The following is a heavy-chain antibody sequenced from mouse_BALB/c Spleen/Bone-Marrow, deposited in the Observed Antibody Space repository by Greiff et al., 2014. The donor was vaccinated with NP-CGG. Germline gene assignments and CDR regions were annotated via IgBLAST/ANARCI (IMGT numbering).Heavy chain of an antibody. CDR2: IYPGSGST. V-gene: IGHV1S22*01. CDR1: GYTFTSYW. J-gene: IGHJ4*01. D-gene: IGHD2-1*01. Sequence: LQQSGSELVRPGASVKLSCKASGYTFTSYWMHWVRQRPGQGLEWIGNIYPGSGSTNYDEKFKSKATLTVDTSSSTAYMQHSSLTSEDSVVYFCRNCDCAIAYWGQGTSVTVSS. CDR3: RNCDCAIAY.